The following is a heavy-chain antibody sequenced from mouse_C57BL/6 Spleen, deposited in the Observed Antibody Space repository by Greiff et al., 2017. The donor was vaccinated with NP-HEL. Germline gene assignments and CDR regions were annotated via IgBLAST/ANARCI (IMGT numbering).Heavy chain of an antibody. CDR2: IYPGDGDT. CDR3: ARQCGNYHYFDY. V-gene: IGHV1-80*01. CDR1: GYAFSSYW. D-gene: IGHD2-10*02. Sequence: QVQLQQSGAELVKPGASVKISCKASGYAFSSYWMNWVKQRPGKGLEWIGQIYPGDGDTNYNGKFKGKATLTADKSSSTAYMQLSSLTSEDSAVYFCARQCGNYHYFDYWGQGTTLTVSS. J-gene: IGHJ2*01.